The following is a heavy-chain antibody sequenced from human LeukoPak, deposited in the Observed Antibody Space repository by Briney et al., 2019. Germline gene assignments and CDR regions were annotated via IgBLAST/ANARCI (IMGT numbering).Heavy chain of an antibody. V-gene: IGHV3-66*02. D-gene: IGHD2-2*01. Sequence: GGSLRLSCAASGFTVSSNYMSWVRQAPGKGLEWVSVIYSGGSTHYADSVKGRFTISRDNSKNTLYLQMNSLRAEDTAVYYCAREDIVVVPAAMDYYYYYYMDVWGKGTTVTVSS. CDR2: IYSGGST. CDR1: GFTVSSNY. CDR3: AREDIVVVPAAMDYYYYYYMDV. J-gene: IGHJ6*03.